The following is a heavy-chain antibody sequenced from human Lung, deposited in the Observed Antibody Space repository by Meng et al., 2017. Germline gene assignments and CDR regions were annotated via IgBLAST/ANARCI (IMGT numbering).Heavy chain of an antibody. V-gene: IGHV4-4*02. Sequence: QVQLQASGPGLVKPSVTLSLTCTVSGDSISSDIWWSWVRQPPGKGLEWIGEVYHRGDTNYNPSLKSRVDISVDKSKNQFYLSLFSVTAADTAVYYCGRDQGRELINHWGQGTLVTVSS. CDR2: VYHRGDT. CDR1: GDSISSDIW. CDR3: GRDQGRELINH. J-gene: IGHJ4*02. D-gene: IGHD1-7*01.